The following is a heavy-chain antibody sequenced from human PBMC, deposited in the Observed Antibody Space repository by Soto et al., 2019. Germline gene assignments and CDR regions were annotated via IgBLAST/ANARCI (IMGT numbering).Heavy chain of an antibody. D-gene: IGHD3-10*01. CDR3: ARVHGSYYFDY. CDR2: INPSGGST. CDR1: GYTFTSYY. J-gene: IGHJ4*02. Sequence: GASVKVSCKASGYTFTSYYIHWVRQAPGQGLEWMGIINPSGGSTSYAQKFQGRVTMTRDTSTSTVYMELSSLRSEDTAVYYCARVHGSYYFDYWGQGTLVTVSS. V-gene: IGHV1-46*01.